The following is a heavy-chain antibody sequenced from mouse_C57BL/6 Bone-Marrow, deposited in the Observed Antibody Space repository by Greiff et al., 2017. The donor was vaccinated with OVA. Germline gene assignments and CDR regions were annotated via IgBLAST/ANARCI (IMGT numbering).Heavy chain of an antibody. CDR2: IRSKSNNYAT. CDR3: VRLHYDGHYYAMDY. Sequence: EVKLMESGGGLVQPKGSLKLSCAASGFSFNTYAMNWVRQAPGKGLEWVARIRSKSNNYATYYADSVKDRFTISRDDSESMLYLQMNNVKNEDTAMYYCVRLHYDGHYYAMDYWGQGTSVTVSS. V-gene: IGHV10-1*01. J-gene: IGHJ4*01. D-gene: IGHD1-1*01. CDR1: GFSFNTYA.